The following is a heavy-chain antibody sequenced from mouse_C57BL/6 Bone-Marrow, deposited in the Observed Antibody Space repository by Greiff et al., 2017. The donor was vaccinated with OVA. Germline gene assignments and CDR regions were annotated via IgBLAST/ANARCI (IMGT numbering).Heavy chain of an antibody. D-gene: IGHD1-1*01. V-gene: IGHV1-69*01. CDR1: GYTFTSYW. J-gene: IGHJ1*03. Sequence: QVQLQQPGAELVMPGASVKLSCKASGYTFTSYWMHWVKQRPGQGLEWIGEIYPADSYHNYNEKFKGKTTLTVNKSSSTAYMQLSSMTSEDSAVYYCAREDYYGSSYGLWYFDVWDTGTAVTVTS. CDR2: IYPADSYH. CDR3: AREDYYGSSYGLWYFDV.